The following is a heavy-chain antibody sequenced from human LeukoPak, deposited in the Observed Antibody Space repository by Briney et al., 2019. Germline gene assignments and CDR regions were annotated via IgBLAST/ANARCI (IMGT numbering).Heavy chain of an antibody. CDR2: ISAYNGNT. J-gene: IGHJ6*02. Sequence: ASVKVSCKASGYTFTSYGISWVRQAPGQGLEWMGWISAYNGNTNYAQKLQGGVTMTTDTSTSTAYMELRSLRSDDTAVYYCARDPSYSSSLDYYGMDVWGQGTTVTVSS. V-gene: IGHV1-18*01. CDR1: GYTFTSYG. CDR3: ARDPSYSSSLDYYGMDV. D-gene: IGHD6-6*01.